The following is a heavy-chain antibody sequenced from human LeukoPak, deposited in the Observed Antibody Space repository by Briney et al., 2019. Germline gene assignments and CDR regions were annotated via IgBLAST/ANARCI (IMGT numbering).Heavy chain of an antibody. CDR1: GFTFSSYG. Sequence: PGGSLRLSCAASGFTFSSYGMNWVRQAPGKGLEWVSGISGSGINTDYADSVKGRFTISRDNSKNTLYLQMNSLRVEDTAVYYCAKAQSPVLGGGSYFDYWGQGTLVTVSS. J-gene: IGHJ4*02. CDR2: ISGSGINT. CDR3: AKAQSPVLGGGSYFDY. V-gene: IGHV3-23*01. D-gene: IGHD3-16*01.